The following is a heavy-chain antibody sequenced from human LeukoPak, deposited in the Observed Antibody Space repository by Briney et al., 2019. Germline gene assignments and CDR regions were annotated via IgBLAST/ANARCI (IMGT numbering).Heavy chain of an antibody. J-gene: IGHJ4*02. CDR3: ARGRIGYYLGY. V-gene: IGHV1-2*02. CDR1: GYTFTGYY. Sequence: ASVKVSCKASGYTFTGYYMHWLRQAPGQGLEWMGWINPNSGGTNYAEKFQGRVTMTSDTSISTAYMELTRLRSDDTAVYYCARGRIGYYLGYWGQGTLVPVSS. CDR2: INPNSGGT. D-gene: IGHD3-22*01.